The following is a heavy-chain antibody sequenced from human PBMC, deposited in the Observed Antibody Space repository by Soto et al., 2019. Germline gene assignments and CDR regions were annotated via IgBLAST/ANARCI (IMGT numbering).Heavy chain of an antibody. CDR3: AKDLMSGSFGY. CDR1: GLTFSSYG. J-gene: IGHJ4*02. D-gene: IGHD1-26*01. Sequence: GGSLRLSCAASGLTFSSYGMHWVRQAPGKGLEWVAVISYDGSNKYYADSVKGRFTISRDNSKNTLYLQMNSLRAEDTAVYYCAKDLMSGSFGYWGQGTLVTVSS. V-gene: IGHV3-30*18. CDR2: ISYDGSNK.